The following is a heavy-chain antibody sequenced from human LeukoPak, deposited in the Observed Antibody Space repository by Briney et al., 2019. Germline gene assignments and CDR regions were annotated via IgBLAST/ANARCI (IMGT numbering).Heavy chain of an antibody. V-gene: IGHV1-2*02. CDR1: GYTFTGYY. Sequence: GASVKVSCKASGYTFTGYYMHWVRQAPGQGLEWMGWINPNSGGTNHAQKFQGRVTMTRDTSISTAYMELSRLRSDDTAVYYCARVGLQTGDDAFDIWGQGTMVTVSS. CDR3: ARVGLQTGDDAFDI. CDR2: INPNSGGT. J-gene: IGHJ3*02. D-gene: IGHD4-11*01.